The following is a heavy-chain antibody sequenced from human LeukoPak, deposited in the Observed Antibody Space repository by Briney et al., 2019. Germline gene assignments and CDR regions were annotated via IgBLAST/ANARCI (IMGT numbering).Heavy chain of an antibody. CDR3: ARDPHSLNY. Sequence: GGSLRLSCTASGFSFSSYSMNWVRQAPGKGLEWVAYIAYTNTIHYADSVRGRFAISRDNAKNSLYLQLNSLRAEDTAVYYCARDPHSLNYWGQGTRVTVSS. CDR1: GFSFSSYS. V-gene: IGHV3-48*01. J-gene: IGHJ4*02. CDR2: IAYTNTI.